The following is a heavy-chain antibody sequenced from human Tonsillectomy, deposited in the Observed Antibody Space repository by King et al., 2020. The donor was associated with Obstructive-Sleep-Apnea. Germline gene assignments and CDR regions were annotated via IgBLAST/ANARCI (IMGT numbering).Heavy chain of an antibody. CDR2: ISAYNGNT. Sequence: QLVQSGAEVKKPGASVKVSCKASGYSFSSYGISWVRQAPGQGLEWMGWISAYNGNTNYAQTVQGRVTMTTDTSTSTAYMELRSLRSDDTAVYFCARFGDIAAAARYWCFDLWGRGTLVTVTS. D-gene: IGHD6-13*01. CDR3: ARFGDIAAAARYWCFDL. CDR1: GYSFSSYG. V-gene: IGHV1-18*01. J-gene: IGHJ2*01.